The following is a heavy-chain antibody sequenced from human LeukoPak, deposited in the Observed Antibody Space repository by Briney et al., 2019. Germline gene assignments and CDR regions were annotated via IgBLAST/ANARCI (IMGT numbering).Heavy chain of an antibody. D-gene: IGHD2-15*01. Sequence: SETLSLTCTVSGGSISSSSYYWGWIRQPPGTGLEWIGSIYYSGSTYYNPSLKSRVTISVDTSKNQFSLKLSSVTAADTAVCYCARTVVVVAATAFDIWGQGTMVTVSS. CDR2: IYYSGST. CDR1: GGSISSSSYY. J-gene: IGHJ3*02. V-gene: IGHV4-39*01. CDR3: ARTVVVVAATAFDI.